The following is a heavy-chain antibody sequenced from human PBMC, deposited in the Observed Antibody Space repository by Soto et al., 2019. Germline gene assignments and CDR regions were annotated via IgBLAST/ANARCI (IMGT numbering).Heavy chain of an antibody. CDR3: AKASLDYGGNSFYYYGMDV. V-gene: IGHV3-23*01. J-gene: IGHJ6*02. Sequence: PGGSLRLSCAASGFTFSSYAMSWVRQAPGKGLEWVSAISGSGGSTYYADSVKGRFTISRDNSKNTLYLQMNSLRAEDTAVYYCAKASLDYGGNSFYYYGMDVWGQGTTVTVSS. CDR1: GFTFSSYA. CDR2: ISGSGGST. D-gene: IGHD4-17*01.